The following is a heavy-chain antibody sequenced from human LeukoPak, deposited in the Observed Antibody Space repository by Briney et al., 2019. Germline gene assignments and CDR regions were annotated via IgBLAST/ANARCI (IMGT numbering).Heavy chain of an antibody. V-gene: IGHV4-34*01. Sequence: SETLSLTCAVYGGSFSGYYWSWIRQPPGKGLEWIGEINHSGSTNYNSSLKSRVTVSVDTSKNQFSLKLSSVTAADTAVYYCARGRLWFAYYYTECQFDYWGQGTLVTVSS. D-gene: IGHD3-10*01. J-gene: IGHJ4*02. CDR2: INHSGST. CDR1: GGSFSGYY. CDR3: ARGRLWFAYYYTECQFDY.